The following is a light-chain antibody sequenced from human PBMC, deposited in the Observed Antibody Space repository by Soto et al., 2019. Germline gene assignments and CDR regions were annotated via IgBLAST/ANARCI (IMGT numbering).Light chain of an antibody. J-gene: IGKJ2*01. CDR2: KAS. Sequence: DIQMTQSPSTLSASVGDRVTITCRASQSISSWVAWYQQKLGKAPKLLLYKASSLESGVPSRCISSGSGTDFTFPIISLQPADFSTYYCQQYNSYPYTFGQGTKLEIK. CDR1: QSISSW. V-gene: IGKV1-5*03. CDR3: QQYNSYPYT.